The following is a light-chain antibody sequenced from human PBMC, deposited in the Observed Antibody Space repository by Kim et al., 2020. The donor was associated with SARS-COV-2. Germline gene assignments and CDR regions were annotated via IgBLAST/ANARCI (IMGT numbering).Light chain of an antibody. CDR3: SSYTGTTTLYV. V-gene: IGLV2-14*03. CDR2: DVS. CDR1: SSDVGAYDY. Sequence: QSITISCTGTSSDVGAYDYVSWFRQLPGKAPQLVIYDVSNRPSGISNRLSGSKSGNTASLTISGLQTEDEADYFCSSYTGTTTLYVFGTGTKVTVL. J-gene: IGLJ1*01.